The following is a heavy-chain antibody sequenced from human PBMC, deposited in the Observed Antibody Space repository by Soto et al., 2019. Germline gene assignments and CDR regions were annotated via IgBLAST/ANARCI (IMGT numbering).Heavy chain of an antibody. D-gene: IGHD3-22*01. J-gene: IGHJ5*02. CDR2: IYPGGSDT. CDR1: GYSFTSYW. V-gene: IGHV5-51*01. CDR3: ARGPRDYFDSSGYFLPHWFDP. Sequence: PGGSLKISCASSGYSFTSYWIAWLRLVPGKGLEWMGVIYPGGSDTRYSPAFQGRVTISADKFIKTAYLQWSSLKASDTAMYYCARGPRDYFDSSGYFLPHWFDPWGQGTLVTVSS.